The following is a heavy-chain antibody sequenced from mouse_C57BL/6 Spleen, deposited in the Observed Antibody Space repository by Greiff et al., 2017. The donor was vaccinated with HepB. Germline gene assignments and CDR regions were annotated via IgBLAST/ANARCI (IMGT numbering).Heavy chain of an antibody. D-gene: IGHD2-4*01. Sequence: LQQSGAELVRPGSSVKLSCKDSYFAFTASAMHWVKQRPGHGLEWIGSFTMYSDATEYSENFKGKATLTANTSSSTAYMELSSLTSEDSAVYYCASGHDYDGFAYWGQGTLVTVSA. CDR1: YFAFTASA. J-gene: IGHJ3*01. CDR3: ASGHDYDGFAY. CDR2: FTMYSDAT. V-gene: IGHV1-49*01.